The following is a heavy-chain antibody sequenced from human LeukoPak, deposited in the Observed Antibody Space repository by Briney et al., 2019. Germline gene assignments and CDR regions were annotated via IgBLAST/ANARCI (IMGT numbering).Heavy chain of an antibody. J-gene: IGHJ6*03. V-gene: IGHV3-66*02. CDR1: GFTVSSNY. CDR3: AREGSRTVYYYYYYMDV. D-gene: IGHD4-11*01. CDR2: IYSGGST. Sequence: PGGSLRLSCGASGFTVSSNYMSWVRQAPGKGLEWVSVIYSGGSTYYADSVKGRFTISRDNSKNTLYLQMNSLRAEDTAVYYCAREGSRTVYYYYYYMDVWGKGTTVTVSS.